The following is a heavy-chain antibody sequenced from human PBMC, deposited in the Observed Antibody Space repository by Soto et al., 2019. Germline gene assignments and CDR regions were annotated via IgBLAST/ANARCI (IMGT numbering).Heavy chain of an antibody. CDR2: IYYSGRT. J-gene: IGHJ4*02. V-gene: IGHV4-30-4*01. Sequence: QVQLQESGPGLVKPSQTLSLTCIVSGGSISSDDYYWSWIRQTPGKGLEWVGHIYYSGRTYYNPSLKSRLTISVDTSKNQFSLKLSSVSAADTAVYFCAGDRSNSPDYFDYWGQGTLVTVSS. CDR1: GGSISSDDYY. D-gene: IGHD6-6*01. CDR3: AGDRSNSPDYFDY.